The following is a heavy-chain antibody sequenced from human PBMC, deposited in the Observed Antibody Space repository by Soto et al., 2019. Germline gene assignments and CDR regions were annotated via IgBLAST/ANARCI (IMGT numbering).Heavy chain of an antibody. CDR1: GGSFSGCY. V-gene: IGHV4-34*01. Sequence: SETLSLTCAVDGGSFSGCYWSWIRQPPGKGLEWIGEINHSGSTNYNPSLKSRVTIAVDTSKNQFSLKLSSVTAADTAVYSCGNERAPTTAFDCWGQGALVTVSS. CDR3: GNERAPTTAFDC. CDR2: INHSGST. J-gene: IGHJ4*02. D-gene: IGHD5-12*01.